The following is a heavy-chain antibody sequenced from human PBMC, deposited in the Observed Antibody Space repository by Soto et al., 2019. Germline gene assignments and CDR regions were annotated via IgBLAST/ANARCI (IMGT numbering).Heavy chain of an antibody. CDR1: GFTVSSKY. V-gene: IGHV3-66*01. D-gene: IGHD3-3*01. J-gene: IGHJ5*02. CDR3: AKDGEHYDFWSGSNNWFDP. Sequence: GGSLRLSCAASGFTVSSKYMSWVRQAPVKGLEWVSLIQSGGPTYYADSVKGRFTISRDTSENTLYLQMNSLRAEDTAVYYCAKDGEHYDFWSGSNNWFDPWGQGTLVTVSS. CDR2: IQSGGPT.